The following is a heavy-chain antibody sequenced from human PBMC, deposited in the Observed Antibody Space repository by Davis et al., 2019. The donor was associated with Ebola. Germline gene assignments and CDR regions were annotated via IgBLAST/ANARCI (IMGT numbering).Heavy chain of an antibody. J-gene: IGHJ6*02. CDR3: ARGPFSYYGSGSWVTRKGAQDYYYYGMDV. CDR1: GYTFTSYD. Sequence: ASVKVSCKASGYTFTSYDINWVRQATGQGLEWMGWMNPNSGNTGYAQKFQGRVTMTRNTSISTAYMELSSLRSEDTAVYYCARGPFSYYGSGSWVTRKGAQDYYYYGMDVWGQGTTVTVSS. D-gene: IGHD3-10*01. V-gene: IGHV1-8*01. CDR2: MNPNSGNT.